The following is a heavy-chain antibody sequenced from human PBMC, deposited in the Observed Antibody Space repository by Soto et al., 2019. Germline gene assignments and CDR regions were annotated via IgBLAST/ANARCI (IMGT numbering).Heavy chain of an antibody. J-gene: IGHJ5*02. CDR3: ARGIITVMGAIPWFRP. CDR1: GFTFSSHW. CDR2: IRGDGSST. Sequence: EVQLVESGGGLVQPGGSLRLSCVGSGFTFSSHWMHWVRQTPGKGPVWVSRIRGDGSSTAYAESVRGRFAISRDNAKNTVYLQMNNPGAEGSAGYFFARGIITVMGAIPWFRPWGLGTQVTVSS. D-gene: IGHD3-10*01. V-gene: IGHV3-74*01.